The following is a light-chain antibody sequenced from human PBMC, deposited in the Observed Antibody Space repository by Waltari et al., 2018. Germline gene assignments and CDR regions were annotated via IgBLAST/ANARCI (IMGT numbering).Light chain of an antibody. V-gene: IGKV3-11*01. CDR3: QLRTGWPMT. Sequence: EVVLTQSPATLSLSPGERATLSCRASRSVSNSLAWYRQKPGQAPSLLIYDASTRAAGIPDRFSGSGSGTDFTLTIISLEPEDFAVYYCQLRTGWPMTFGQGTRLEIK. J-gene: IGKJ5*01. CDR1: RSVSNS. CDR2: DAS.